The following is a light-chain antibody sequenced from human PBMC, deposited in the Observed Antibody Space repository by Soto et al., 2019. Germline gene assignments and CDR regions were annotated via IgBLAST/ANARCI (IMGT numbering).Light chain of an antibody. CDR2: DAS. J-gene: IGKJ2*01. CDR1: QSVSSY. Sequence: EIVLTQSPATLSLSPGERATLSCRASQSVSSYLAWYQQKPGQAPRLLIYDASNRATGIPARFSGSGSGTDFTLTISSLEPEDFGVYYCQQRSNWPPDFGQGTKLEIK. CDR3: QQRSNWPPD. V-gene: IGKV3-11*01.